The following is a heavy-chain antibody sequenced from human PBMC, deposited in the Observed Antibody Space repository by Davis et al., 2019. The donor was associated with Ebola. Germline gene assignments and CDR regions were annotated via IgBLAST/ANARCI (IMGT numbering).Heavy chain of an antibody. CDR3: AGDSDDYSFDY. D-gene: IGHD4-11*01. J-gene: IGHJ4*02. Sequence: ASVKVSCKASGYTFTGYYMHWVRHAPGQGLEWMGRINPNSGGTNYAPKFQGRVTMTRDTSISTAYMELSRLRPEDTAVYYCAGDSDDYSFDYWGQGTLVTVSS. CDR2: INPNSGGT. CDR1: GYTFTGYY. V-gene: IGHV1-2*06.